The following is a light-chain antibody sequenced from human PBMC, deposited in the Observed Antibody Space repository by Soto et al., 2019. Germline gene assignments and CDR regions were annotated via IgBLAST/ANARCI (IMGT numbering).Light chain of an antibody. CDR2: DVS. J-gene: IGLJ1*01. CDR1: SSDDGGYNY. CDR3: HLYTIRNSLV. Sequence: QSALTQPASVSGSPGQSITISCTGTSSDDGGYNYVSWYQQYPGKAPKLMIYDVSNRPSGVSNRFTGSKSGNNGSLTIFWLQGEDEADYYCHLYTIRNSLVLGPGTKSPS. V-gene: IGLV2-14*01.